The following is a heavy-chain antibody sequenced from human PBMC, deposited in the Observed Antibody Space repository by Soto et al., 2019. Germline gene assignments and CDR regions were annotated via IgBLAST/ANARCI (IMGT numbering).Heavy chain of an antibody. V-gene: IGHV2-5*01. CDR3: AHKLDNVGWFDP. Sequence: QISLRESGPTLVKATQTLTLTCTFSGFSLINGGVGVGWIRQPPGKALEWVALIYWNDDKRYSPSLKSRLTITKDTSKNQVVLTMTNVDPVDTATYDCAHKLDNVGWFDPWGQGTLVTVSS. D-gene: IGHD2-2*03. J-gene: IGHJ5*02. CDR1: GFSLINGGVG. CDR2: IYWNDDK.